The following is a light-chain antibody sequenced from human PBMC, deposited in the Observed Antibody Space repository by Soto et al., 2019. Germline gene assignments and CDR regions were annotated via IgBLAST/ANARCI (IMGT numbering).Light chain of an antibody. CDR2: GAS. Sequence: EIVLTQSPGTLSLSPGERATLSCRASQRVSSSYLAWYQQKPGQAPRLLIYGASSRATGIPDRFSGSGSGTDFTLTISRLEPEDFAVYYCQQYGSPTFGQGTKV. J-gene: IGKJ1*01. CDR1: QRVSSSY. CDR3: QQYGSPT. V-gene: IGKV3-20*01.